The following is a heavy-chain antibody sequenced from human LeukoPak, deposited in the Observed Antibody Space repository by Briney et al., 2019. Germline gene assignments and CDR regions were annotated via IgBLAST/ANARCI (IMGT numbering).Heavy chain of an antibody. CDR2: INPNSGGT. D-gene: IGHD2-15*01. V-gene: IGHV1-2*02. CDR3: ARDLGVVVVAATEGIDY. Sequence: GASVKVSCKASGYTFTGYYMHWVRQAPGQGLEWMGWINPNSGGTNYAQKFQGGVTMTRDTSISTAYMELSRLRSDDTAVYYCARDLGVVVVAATEGIDYWGQGTLVTVSS. CDR1: GYTFTGYY. J-gene: IGHJ4*02.